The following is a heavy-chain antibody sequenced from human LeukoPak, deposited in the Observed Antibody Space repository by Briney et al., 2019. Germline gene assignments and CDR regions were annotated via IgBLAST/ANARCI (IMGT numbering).Heavy chain of an antibody. CDR1: GFTFSSYG. J-gene: IGHJ4*02. V-gene: IGHV3-30*02. Sequence: GGSLRLSCAASGFTFSSYGMHWVRQAPGKGLEWVALIRYDGSNKYYADSVKGRFTISRDNSKNTLYLQMNSLRAEDTAVYYCAKDLGMAAAAGSFDYWGQGTLVTVSS. CDR2: IRYDGSNK. D-gene: IGHD6-13*01. CDR3: AKDLGMAAAAGSFDY.